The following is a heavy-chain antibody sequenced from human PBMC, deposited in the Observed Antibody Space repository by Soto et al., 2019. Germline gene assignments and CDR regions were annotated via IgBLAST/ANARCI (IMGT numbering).Heavy chain of an antibody. CDR2: IYYSGST. CDR1: GGSISSYY. CDR3: ARHSSYDFWSGYQYNWFDP. J-gene: IGHJ5*02. Sequence: PSETLSLTCTVSGGSISSYYWSWIRQPPGKGLEWIGYIYYSGSTNYNPSLKSRVTISVDTSKNQFSLKLSSVTAADTAVYYCARHSSYDFWSGYQYNWFDPWGQGPLVTVSS. V-gene: IGHV4-59*08. D-gene: IGHD3-3*01.